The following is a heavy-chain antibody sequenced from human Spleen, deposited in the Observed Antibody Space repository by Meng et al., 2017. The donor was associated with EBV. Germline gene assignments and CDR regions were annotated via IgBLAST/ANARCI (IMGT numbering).Heavy chain of an antibody. D-gene: IGHD4-17*01. CDR1: GESFSAYY. J-gene: IGHJ4*02. V-gene: IGHV4-34*12. CDR3: ARFYTYGDVPSEADS. Sequence: QVELQQGGAGLLKPSETLALTWAVYGESFSAYYWRWIRQPPGRGLEWIGDVIHSGNTSYSPSLKSRVTISGDTSRNQFSLKLTSVTAADTAVYYCARFYTYGDVPSEADSWGQGNLVTVFS. CDR2: VIHSGNT.